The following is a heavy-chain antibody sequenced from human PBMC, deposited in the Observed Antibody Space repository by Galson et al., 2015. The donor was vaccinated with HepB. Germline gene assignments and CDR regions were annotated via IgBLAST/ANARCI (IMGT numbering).Heavy chain of an antibody. CDR3: ARGRYDFWSGYLNWFDP. J-gene: IGHJ5*02. CDR1: GGSISSYY. CDR2: IYHSGST. V-gene: IGHV4-59*12. Sequence: ETLSLTCTVSGGSISSYYWSWIRQPPGKGLEWIGYIYHSGSTNYNPSLKSRVTISVDTSKNQFSLKLSSMTAADTAVYYCARGRYDFWSGYLNWFDPWGQGTLVTVSS. D-gene: IGHD3-3*01.